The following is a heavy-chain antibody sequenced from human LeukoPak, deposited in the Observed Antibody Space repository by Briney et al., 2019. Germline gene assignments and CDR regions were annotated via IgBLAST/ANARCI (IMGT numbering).Heavy chain of an antibody. D-gene: IGHD5-18*01. V-gene: IGHV1-69*13. Sequence: SVKVSCTTSLRTFSSYAISWVRQAPGQGLEGMGGIIPIFGTANYAQKFQGRVTITADESTSTAYMELRSLRSEDTAVYYCARDGYSWGQGTLVTVSS. CDR3: ARDGYS. J-gene: IGHJ4*02. CDR2: IIPIFGTA. CDR1: LRTFSSYA.